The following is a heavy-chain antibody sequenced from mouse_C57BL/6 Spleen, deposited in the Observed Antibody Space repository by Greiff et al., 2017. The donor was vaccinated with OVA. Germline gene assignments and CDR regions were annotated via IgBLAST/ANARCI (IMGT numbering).Heavy chain of an antibody. Sequence: QVQLQQPGAELVRPGSSVKLSCKASGYTFTSYWMHWVKQRPIQGLEWIGNIDPSDSETHYNQKFKDKATLTVDKSSSTAYMQLSSLTSEDSAVYYCARSPPDGYPYYYAMDYWGQGTSVTVSS. J-gene: IGHJ4*01. D-gene: IGHD2-3*01. CDR1: GYTFTSYW. V-gene: IGHV1-52*01. CDR3: ARSPPDGYPYYYAMDY. CDR2: IDPSDSET.